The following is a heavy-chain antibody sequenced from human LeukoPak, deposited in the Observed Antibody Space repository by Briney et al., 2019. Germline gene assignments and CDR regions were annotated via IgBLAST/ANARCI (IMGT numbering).Heavy chain of an antibody. CDR2: IIPIFGTA. D-gene: IGHD6-19*01. V-gene: IGHV1-69*01. J-gene: IGHJ2*01. Sequence: ASVKVSCKASGDTFSSYAISWVRQAPGQGLEWMGGIIPIFGTANYAQKFQGRVTITADESTSTAYMELSSLRSEDTAVYYCARHVFRNIAVAGTDPNWYFDLWGRGTLVTVSS. CDR3: ARHVFRNIAVAGTDPNWYFDL. CDR1: GDTFSSYA.